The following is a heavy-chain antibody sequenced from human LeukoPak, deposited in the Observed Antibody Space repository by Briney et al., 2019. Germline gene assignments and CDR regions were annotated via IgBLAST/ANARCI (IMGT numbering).Heavy chain of an antibody. D-gene: IGHD3-16*01. CDR2: INHSGST. Sequence: SETLSLTCAVYGGSFSGYYWSWIRQPPGKGLEWIGEINHSGSTNYNPSLKIRVTISVNKSKNQFSLKLSSVTAAETAVYYCARNWGGDYEIWGQGTMVTVSS. V-gene: IGHV4-34*01. J-gene: IGHJ3*02. CDR3: ARNWGGDYEI. CDR1: GGSFSGYY.